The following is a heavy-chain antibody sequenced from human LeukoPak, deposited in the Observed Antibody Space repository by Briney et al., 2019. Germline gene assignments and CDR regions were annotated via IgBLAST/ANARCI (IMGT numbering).Heavy chain of an antibody. CDR3: ARHGRGLQFFEY. CDR2: IFYSGST. Sequence: SETLSLTCTFCGGSISSSSYYWGWIRQPPGKGLEWIGSIFYSGSTYYTPSLKSRVTISVDTSKNQFSLKLSSVTAADTAVYYCARHGRGLQFFEYWGQGSLVTVSS. J-gene: IGHJ4*02. V-gene: IGHV4-39*01. D-gene: IGHD3-3*01. CDR1: GGSISSSSYY.